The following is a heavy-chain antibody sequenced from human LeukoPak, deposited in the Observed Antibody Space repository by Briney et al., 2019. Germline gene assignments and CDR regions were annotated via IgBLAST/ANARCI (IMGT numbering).Heavy chain of an antibody. D-gene: IGHD2-2*01. CDR3: AVVVPAARFDI. CDR1: GGSISSSSYY. CDR2: IYYSGST. Sequence: TSETLSLTCTVSGGSISSSSYYWGWIRQPPGKGLEWIANIYYSGSTYYNPSLKSRVTISLDTSKNQFSLKLSSVTAADTAVYYCAVVVPAARFDIWGQGTMVTVSS. V-gene: IGHV4-39*07. J-gene: IGHJ3*02.